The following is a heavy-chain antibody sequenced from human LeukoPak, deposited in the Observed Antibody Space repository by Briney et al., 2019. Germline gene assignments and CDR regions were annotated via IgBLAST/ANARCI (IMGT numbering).Heavy chain of an antibody. V-gene: IGHV3-21*01. J-gene: IGHJ4*02. CDR3: ARGGTVTWDFDY. Sequence: GGSLRLSCAASGFTFSSYSMSWVRQAPGKGLEWVSFISTSSSYIHYADSVKGRFTISRDNAKNSLYLQMNSLRAEDTAVYYCARGGTVTWDFDYWGQGTLVTVSS. CDR1: GFTFSSYS. CDR2: ISTSSSYI. D-gene: IGHD4-17*01.